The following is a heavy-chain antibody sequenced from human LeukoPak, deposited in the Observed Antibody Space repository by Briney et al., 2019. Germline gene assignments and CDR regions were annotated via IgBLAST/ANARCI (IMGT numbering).Heavy chain of an antibody. V-gene: IGHV1-69*05. D-gene: IGHD2-15*01. J-gene: IGHJ4*02. Sequence: ASVKVSCKASGGTFSSYAISWVRQAPGQGLEWMGGIIPIFGTANYAQKFQGRVTINTDESTSTAYMELSSLRSEDTAVYYCARDKVDCRSGSCYSLGFGYWGQGTLVTVSS. CDR1: GGTFSSYA. CDR3: ARDKVDCRSGSCYSLGFGY. CDR2: IIPIFGTA.